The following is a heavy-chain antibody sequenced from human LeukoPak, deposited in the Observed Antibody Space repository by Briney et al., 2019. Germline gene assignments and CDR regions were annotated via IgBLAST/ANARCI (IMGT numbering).Heavy chain of an antibody. CDR2: ISAYNGNT. V-gene: IGHV1-18*01. J-gene: IGHJ4*02. Sequence: ASVKVSCKASGYTFTSYGISWVRQSPGQGLEWMGWISAYNGNTNYAQKLQGRVTMTTDTSTSTAYMELRSLRSDDTVVYYCARDLVSYYDSSGALDYWGQGTLVTVSS. CDR1: GYTFTSYG. CDR3: ARDLVSYYDSSGALDY. D-gene: IGHD3-22*01.